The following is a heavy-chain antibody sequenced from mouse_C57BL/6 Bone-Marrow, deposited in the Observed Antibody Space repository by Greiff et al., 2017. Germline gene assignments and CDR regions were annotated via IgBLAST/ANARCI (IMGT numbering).Heavy chain of an antibody. CDR3: AIRAWFAY. CDR2: IHPNSGST. Sequence: VQLQQSGAELVKPGASVKLSCTASGYTFTSYWMHWVKQRPGQGLEWIGMIHPNSGSTNYNEKFKSKATLPVDKSSSTPYMQLSSLTSEDSAVYYGAIRAWFAYWGQGTLVTVSA. V-gene: IGHV1-64*01. CDR1: GYTFTSYW. J-gene: IGHJ3*01.